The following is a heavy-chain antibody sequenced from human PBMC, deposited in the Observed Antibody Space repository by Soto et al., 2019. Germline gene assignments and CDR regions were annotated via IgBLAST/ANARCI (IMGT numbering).Heavy chain of an antibody. Sequence: SETLSLTXTVSGGSISSHYWSWIRQPPGKGLEWIGYIYYSGSTNYNPSLKSRVTISVDTSKNQFSLKLSSVTAADTAVYYCARDRDGEKQWLVRPGDYYYYGMDVWGQGTTVTVSS. V-gene: IGHV4-59*11. CDR2: IYYSGST. CDR1: GGSISSHY. CDR3: ARDRDGEKQWLVRPGDYYYYGMDV. D-gene: IGHD6-19*01. J-gene: IGHJ6*02.